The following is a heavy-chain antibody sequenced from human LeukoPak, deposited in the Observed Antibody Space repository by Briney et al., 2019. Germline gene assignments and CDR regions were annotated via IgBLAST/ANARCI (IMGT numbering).Heavy chain of an antibody. CDR2: INHSGST. D-gene: IGHD1-7*01. CDR1: GGSFSGYY. V-gene: IGHV4-34*01. Sequence: PSETLSLTCAVYGGSFSGYYWSWIRQPPGKGLEWIGEINHSGSTNYNPSLKSRVTISVDTSKNQFSLKLSSVTAADTAVYYCARRRNYRNVYYFDYWGQGTLVTVSS. CDR3: ARRRNYRNVYYFDY. J-gene: IGHJ4*02.